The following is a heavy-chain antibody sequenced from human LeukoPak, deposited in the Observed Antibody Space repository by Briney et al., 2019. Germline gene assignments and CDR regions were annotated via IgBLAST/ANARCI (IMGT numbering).Heavy chain of an antibody. D-gene: IGHD3-10*01. J-gene: IGHJ5*02. CDR2: IYYSGST. Sequence: PSETLSLTCAVSGGSISSSSYYWGWIRQPPGKGLEWIGSIYYSGSTYYNPSLKSRVTISVDTSKNQFSLKLSSVTAADTAVYYCASYERRPYGSGSYYNVKSPNWFDPWGQGTLVTVSS. CDR3: ASYERRPYGSGSYYNVKSPNWFDP. CDR1: GGSISSSSYY. V-gene: IGHV4-39*01.